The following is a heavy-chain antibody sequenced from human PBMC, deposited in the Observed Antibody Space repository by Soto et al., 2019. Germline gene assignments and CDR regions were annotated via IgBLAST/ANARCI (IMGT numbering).Heavy chain of an antibody. J-gene: IGHJ4*02. CDR1: GYRVVGYC. V-gene: IGHV5-10-1*01. D-gene: IGHD2-8*01. CDR2: IDPSDSQT. CDR3: ARLIYDTDTCPNFHYDFDD. Sequence: GSGYRVVGYCIPWVRPTPGQGPEWMGRIDPSDSQTYYSPSFRGHVTISVTKSITTVFLQWSSLRASDTAMYYCARLIYDTDTCPNFHYDFDDGGPATPGTV.